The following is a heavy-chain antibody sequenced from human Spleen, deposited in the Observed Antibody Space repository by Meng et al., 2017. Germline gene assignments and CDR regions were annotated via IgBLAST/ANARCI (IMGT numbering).Heavy chain of an antibody. J-gene: IGHJ6*02. Sequence: GESLKISCAASGFTFSSYAMSWVRQAPGKGLEWVSAISGSGGSTYYADSVKGRFTISRDNSKNTLYLQMNSLRAEDTTVYYCVKDGTAVAGTKPYYYYGMDVWGQGTTVTVSS. CDR3: VKDGTAVAGTKPYYYYGMDV. V-gene: IGHV3-23*01. CDR2: ISGSGGST. D-gene: IGHD6-19*01. CDR1: GFTFSSYA.